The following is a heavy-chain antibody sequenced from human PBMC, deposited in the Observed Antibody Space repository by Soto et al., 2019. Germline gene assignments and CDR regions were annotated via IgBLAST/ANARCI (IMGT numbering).Heavy chain of an antibody. J-gene: IGHJ6*02. Sequence: QVQLVQSGAEVKKPGSSVKVSCKASGGTFSSYAISWVRQAPGQGLEWMGGIIPIFGTANYAQKFQGRVTITADESTSPAYMELSSLRSEDTAVYYCARAIVVVVAATLHYYYCMDVWGQGTTVTVSS. D-gene: IGHD2-15*01. V-gene: IGHV1-69*01. CDR1: GGTFSSYA. CDR3: ARAIVVVVAATLHYYYCMDV. CDR2: IIPIFGTA.